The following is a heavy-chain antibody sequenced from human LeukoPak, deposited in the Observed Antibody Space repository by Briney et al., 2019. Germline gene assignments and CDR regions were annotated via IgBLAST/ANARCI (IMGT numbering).Heavy chain of an antibody. CDR1: GFTFGDYA. CDR3: AKAVYVYYYDSSYFDY. Sequence: GGSLRLSCTASGFTFGDYAMSWVRQAPGKGLEWVSAISGSGGSTYYADSVKGRFTISRDNSKNTLYLQMNSLRAEDTAVYYCAKAVYVYYYDSSYFDYWGQGTLVTVSS. V-gene: IGHV3-23*01. D-gene: IGHD3-22*01. J-gene: IGHJ4*02. CDR2: ISGSGGST.